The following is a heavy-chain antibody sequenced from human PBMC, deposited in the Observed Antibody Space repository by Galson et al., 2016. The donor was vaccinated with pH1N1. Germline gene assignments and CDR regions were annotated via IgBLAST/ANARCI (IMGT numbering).Heavy chain of an antibody. CDR2: IYPGDSDT. D-gene: IGHD3-22*01. V-gene: IGHV5-51*01. Sequence: QSGAEVKKPGESLKISCKGSGFSFTSYWIGWVRQMPGKGLEWMGVIYPGDSDTRYSPSFQGQVTISADKSISTAYLLWSSLKASDSAMYYCAKYYYDRSGSGAIGTFDIWGQGTIVTVSA. J-gene: IGHJ3*02. CDR3: AKYYYDRSGSGAIGTFDI. CDR1: GFSFTSYW.